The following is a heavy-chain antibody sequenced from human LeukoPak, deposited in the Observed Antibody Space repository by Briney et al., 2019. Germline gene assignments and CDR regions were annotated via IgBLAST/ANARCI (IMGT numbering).Heavy chain of an antibody. V-gene: IGHV3-15*01. CDR1: GFAFRSYA. CDR3: TTARRASSSLDY. CDR2: IRGKADGGTP. J-gene: IGHJ4*02. D-gene: IGHD5-24*01. Sequence: KPGGSLRLSCAASGFAFRSYAMTWVRQAPGKGPVWIGHIRGKADGGTPDYAAPVKGKFTISRDDSKSTLFLQMDSLQIEDTAVYYCTTARRASSSLDYWGQGTLVTVSS.